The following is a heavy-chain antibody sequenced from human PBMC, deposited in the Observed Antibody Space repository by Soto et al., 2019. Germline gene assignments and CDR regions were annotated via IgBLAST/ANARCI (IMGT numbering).Heavy chain of an antibody. D-gene: IGHD2-2*01. CDR3: ARSQGSSTSLEIYYYYYCGMDV. Sequence: QVQLVQSGAEVKKPGSSVKVSCKASGGTFSSYAISWVRQAPGQGLEWMGGIIPISDTTNYAQKFQGGVTVTAVESTSTAYMELSSLRSEDTAVYYCARSQGSSTSLEIYYYYYCGMDVWGQGTTITVSS. CDR1: GGTFSSYA. J-gene: IGHJ6*02. V-gene: IGHV1-69*01. CDR2: IIPISDTT.